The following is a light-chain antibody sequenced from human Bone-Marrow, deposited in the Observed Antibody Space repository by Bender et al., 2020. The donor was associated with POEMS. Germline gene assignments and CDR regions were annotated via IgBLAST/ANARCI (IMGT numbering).Light chain of an antibody. CDR2: KDT. CDR3: QSSGDTVRV. Sequence: SYELTPPPSVSVSPGQTARITCSGDILAKRYVHWYQQKPGQAPFLVMYKDTERPSVIPERFSGSSSGTTVTLIISGVRAEDEADYYCQSSGDTVRVFGGGTKLTVL. CDR1: ILAKRY. J-gene: IGLJ3*02. V-gene: IGLV3-25*03.